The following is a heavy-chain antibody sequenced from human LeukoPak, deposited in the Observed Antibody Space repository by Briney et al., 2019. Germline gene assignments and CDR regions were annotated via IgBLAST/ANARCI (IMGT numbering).Heavy chain of an antibody. Sequence: SETLSLTCTVSGGSISSYYWSWIRQPPGKGLEWIGYIYYSGSTNYNPSLKSRVTISVDTSKNQFSLKLSSVTAADTAVYYCARPGLPGTYYYDSSGYGAFDIWGQGTMVTVSS. CDR1: GGSISSYY. D-gene: IGHD3-22*01. CDR3: ARPGLPGTYYYDSSGYGAFDI. V-gene: IGHV4-59*01. CDR2: IYYSGST. J-gene: IGHJ3*02.